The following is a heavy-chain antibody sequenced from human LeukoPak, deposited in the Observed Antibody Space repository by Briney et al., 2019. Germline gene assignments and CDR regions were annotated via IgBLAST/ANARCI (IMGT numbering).Heavy chain of an antibody. CDR3: AKGERQNRLASAADY. Sequence: GGSLRLSCAASGFTFSSYAMSWVRQAPGKGLEWVSAISASGGSTYYADSVKGRFTISRDNSKNTLYLQMNSLRAEDTAVFYCAKGERQNRLASAADYWGQGALVTVSS. V-gene: IGHV3-23*01. J-gene: IGHJ4*02. CDR1: GFTFSSYA. CDR2: ISASGGST. D-gene: IGHD6-13*01.